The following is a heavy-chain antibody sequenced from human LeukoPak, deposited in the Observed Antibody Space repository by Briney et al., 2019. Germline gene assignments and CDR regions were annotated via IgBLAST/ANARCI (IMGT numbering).Heavy chain of an antibody. CDR2: IYYDGSNK. V-gene: IGHV3-33*01. D-gene: IGHD2-8*01. Sequence: GGSLRLSCAASGFTFRNYGMHWVRQAPGKGLEWVAIIYYDGSNKYYTDSVRGRFTISRDDSKKTLYLQMNSLRAEDTAVYYCARDRVLRYFDLWGRGTQVTVSS. CDR1: GFTFRNYG. J-gene: IGHJ2*01. CDR3: ARDRVLRYFDL.